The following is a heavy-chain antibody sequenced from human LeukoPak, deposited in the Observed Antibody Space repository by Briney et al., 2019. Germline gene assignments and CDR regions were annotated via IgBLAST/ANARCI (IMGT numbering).Heavy chain of an antibody. CDR1: GGSINSYY. V-gene: IGHV4-59*01. D-gene: IGHD3-16*01. Sequence: SETLPLTCTVSGGSINSYYWSWIRQPPGKGPEWIGFIYYSGSTNYNPSLKSRVTISLNTSKNQFSLKLSSVTPADTAVYYCARHVGAYSSMDVWGQGTTVTVSS. J-gene: IGHJ6*03. CDR3: ARHVGAYSSMDV. CDR2: IYYSGST.